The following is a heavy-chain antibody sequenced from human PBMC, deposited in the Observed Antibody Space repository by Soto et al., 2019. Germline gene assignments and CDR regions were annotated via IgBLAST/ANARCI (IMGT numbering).Heavy chain of an antibody. CDR1: GYTFTSYA. J-gene: IGHJ4*02. D-gene: IGHD6-13*01. CDR2: INAGNGNT. Sequence: ASVKVSCKASGYTFTSYAMHWVRQAPGQRLEWMGWINAGNGNTKYSQKFQGRVTITRDTSASTAYMELSSLRSEDTAVYYCARNPIAAAGPSRWKTKREYFDDWGQGTLVTVSS. V-gene: IGHV1-3*01. CDR3: ARNPIAAAGPSRWKTKREYFDD.